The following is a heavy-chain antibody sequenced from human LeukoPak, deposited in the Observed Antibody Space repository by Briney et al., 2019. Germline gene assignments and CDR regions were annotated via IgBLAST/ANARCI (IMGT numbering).Heavy chain of an antibody. Sequence: GGSLRLSCAASGFTFSSYAMGWVRQAPGKGLEWVSAISGSGSSTYYADSVKGGFTISRDNSKNTLYLQMNSLRAEDTAVYYCAKMRPSSGWCYDYWGQGTLVTVSS. CDR3: AKMRPSSGWCYDY. V-gene: IGHV3-23*01. J-gene: IGHJ4*02. CDR1: GFTFSSYA. D-gene: IGHD6-19*01. CDR2: ISGSGSST.